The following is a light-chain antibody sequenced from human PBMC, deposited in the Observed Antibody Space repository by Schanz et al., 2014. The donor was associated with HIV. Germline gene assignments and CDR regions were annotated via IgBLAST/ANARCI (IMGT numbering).Light chain of an antibody. CDR2: LAS. J-gene: IGKJ4*01. V-gene: IGKV1-39*01. CDR1: QSISNY. CDR3: QQSFSTPLT. Sequence: DIQLTQSPSSLSASVGDRVTITCRASQSISNYLNWYQQKPGKAPNLLIYLASSLQSGVPSRFSGSGSGTDFTLTIDSLQLEDFARYYCQQSFSTPLTFGGGTKVEIK.